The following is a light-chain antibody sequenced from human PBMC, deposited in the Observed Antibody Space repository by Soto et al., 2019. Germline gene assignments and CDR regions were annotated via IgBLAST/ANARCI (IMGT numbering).Light chain of an antibody. CDR1: QSISSW. V-gene: IGKV1-5*01. J-gene: IGKJ4*01. CDR2: DAS. CDR3: QQYNSYSPLT. Sequence: DIQITQSPSTLSASVGGRVPITFRASQSISSWLAWYQQKPGKAPKLLIYDASSLESGVPSRFSGSGSGTEFTLTISSLQPDDFATYYCQQYNSYSPLTFGGGTKVDIK.